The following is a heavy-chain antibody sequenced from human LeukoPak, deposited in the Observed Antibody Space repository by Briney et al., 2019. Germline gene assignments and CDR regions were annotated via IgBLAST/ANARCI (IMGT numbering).Heavy chain of an antibody. CDR2: ISYDGSNK. CDR3: AKDQGSYSLYYGMDV. Sequence: GGSLRLSCAASGFTFSSYGMHWVRQAPGKGLEWVAVISYDGSNKYYADSVKGRFTISGDNSKNTLYLQMNSLRAEDTAVYYCAKDQGSYSLYYGMDVWGQGTTVTVSS. D-gene: IGHD1-26*01. CDR1: GFTFSSYG. J-gene: IGHJ6*02. V-gene: IGHV3-30*18.